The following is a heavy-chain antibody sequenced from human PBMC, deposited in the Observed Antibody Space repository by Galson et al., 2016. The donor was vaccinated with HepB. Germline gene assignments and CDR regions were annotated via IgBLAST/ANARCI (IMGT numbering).Heavy chain of an antibody. V-gene: IGHV3-21*06. CDR2: LPSVGTYI. CDR1: GFTFSIYS. CDR3: ARDLPGDYNGMDV. Sequence: SLRLSCAASGFTFSIYSLNWVRRAPGKGLEWVASLPSVGTYIYYADSVKGRFIISRDNAKNSLYLQMNSLRVDDTAVYYCARDLPGDYNGMDVWGQGTTVTVSS. D-gene: IGHD2-2*01. J-gene: IGHJ6*02.